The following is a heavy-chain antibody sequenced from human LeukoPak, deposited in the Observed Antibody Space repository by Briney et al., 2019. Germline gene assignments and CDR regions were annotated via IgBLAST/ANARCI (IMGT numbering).Heavy chain of an antibody. J-gene: IGHJ6*03. Sequence: GGSLRLSCAASGFTFSSYSMTWVRQAPGKGLEWVSSISSSSSYIYYADSVKGRFTISRDNAKNSLYLQMNSLRAEGTAVYYCARLWDPDYSNYYYYYYMDVWGKGTTVTVSS. V-gene: IGHV3-21*01. CDR2: ISSSSSYI. D-gene: IGHD4-11*01. CDR1: GFTFSSYS. CDR3: ARLWDPDYSNYYYYYYMDV.